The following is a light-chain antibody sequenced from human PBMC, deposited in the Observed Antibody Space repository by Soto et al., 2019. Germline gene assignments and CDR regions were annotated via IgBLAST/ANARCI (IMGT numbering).Light chain of an antibody. Sequence: IVLTQSTATLSLSPGERATLSCRASQSVNSYLAWYQQKPGQAPRLLIYDASNRASGIPTRFSGSGSGTDFTLTISSLEPEDFAVYYCQQRSNWLTFGGGTKVEIK. CDR3: QQRSNWLT. CDR1: QSVNSY. V-gene: IGKV3-11*01. CDR2: DAS. J-gene: IGKJ4*01.